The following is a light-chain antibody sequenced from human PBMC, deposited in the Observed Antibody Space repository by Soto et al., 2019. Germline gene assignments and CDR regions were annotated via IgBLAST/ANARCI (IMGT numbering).Light chain of an antibody. CDR2: KAS. CDR1: QSISSW. V-gene: IGKV1-5*03. Sequence: DIQMTQSPSTVSASVGDRVTITCRASQSISSWLAWYQQKPGKAPKLLIYKASTLESGVPSRFSGSGSGTEFTLTISSLQPDDLATYYCQQSFTFGPGTKVDIK. CDR3: QQSFT. J-gene: IGKJ3*01.